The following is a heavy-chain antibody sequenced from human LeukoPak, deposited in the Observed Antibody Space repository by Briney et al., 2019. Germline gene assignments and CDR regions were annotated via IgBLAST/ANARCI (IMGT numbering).Heavy chain of an antibody. J-gene: IGHJ4*02. V-gene: IGHV1-2*02. Sequence: ASVKVSCKASGYTFIDYSIHWVRQAPGQGLEWMGEINPNNGDTNFAPEFQGRVTMTRDTSITTAFIELSSLRYADTAIYYCATHCSGAACFDYWGQGTLVTVSS. CDR1: GYTFIDYS. CDR2: INPNNGDT. D-gene: IGHD2-15*01. CDR3: ATHCSGAACFDY.